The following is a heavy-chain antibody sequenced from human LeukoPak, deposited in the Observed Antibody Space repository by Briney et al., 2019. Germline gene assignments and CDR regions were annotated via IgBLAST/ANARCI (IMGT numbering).Heavy chain of an antibody. D-gene: IGHD3-10*01. Sequence: GRSLRLSCAASGFTFDDYAMHWVRQAPGKGLEWVSGISWNSGSIGYADSVKGRFTISRDNAKNSLYLQMNSLRAEDTALYYCAKAANYYGSGSPPGNWGQGTLVTVPS. J-gene: IGHJ4*02. CDR2: ISWNSGSI. CDR3: AKAANYYGSGSPPGN. V-gene: IGHV3-9*01. CDR1: GFTFDDYA.